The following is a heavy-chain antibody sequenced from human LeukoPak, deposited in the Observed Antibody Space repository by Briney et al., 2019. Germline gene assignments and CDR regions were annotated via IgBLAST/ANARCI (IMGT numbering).Heavy chain of an antibody. J-gene: IGHJ3*02. CDR3: ARHRAPPGGIVGAPGAFDI. V-gene: IGHV4-39*01. CDR1: GGSISSSSYY. D-gene: IGHD1-26*01. CDR2: IYYSGST. Sequence: SETLSLTCTVSGGSISSSSYYWGWIRQPPGKGLEWIGSIYYSGSTYYNPSLKSRVTISVDTSKNQFSLKLSSVTAADTAVYYCARHRAPPGGIVGAPGAFDIWGQGTMVTVSS.